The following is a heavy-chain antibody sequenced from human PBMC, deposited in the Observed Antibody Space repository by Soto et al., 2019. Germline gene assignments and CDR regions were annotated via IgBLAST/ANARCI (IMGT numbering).Heavy chain of an antibody. V-gene: IGHV1-3*01. J-gene: IGHJ6*02. CDR2: INAGNGNT. CDR1: GYTFTSYA. CDR3: ARADYDSSGYYYYYGMDV. Sequence: SVKVSCKASGYTFTSYAMHWVRQAPVQRLEWMGWINAGNGNTKYSQKFQGRVTITRDTSASTAYMELSSLRSEDTAVYYCARADYDSSGYYYYYGMDVWGQGTTVTVSS. D-gene: IGHD3-22*01.